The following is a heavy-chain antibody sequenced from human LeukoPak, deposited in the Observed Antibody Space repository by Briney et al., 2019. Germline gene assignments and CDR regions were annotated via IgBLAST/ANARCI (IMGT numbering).Heavy chain of an antibody. Sequence: GGSLRLSCAASGFIFSKYDMHWVCQVTGKGLEWVSGIDRDGVTYYSGSVKGRFTSSRENAKNSLDLQMNTLRAGDTGVYYCARENLEYGDYAIDYWGQGILVIVSS. D-gene: IGHD4-17*01. CDR2: IDRDGVT. CDR1: GFIFSKYD. V-gene: IGHV3-13*01. CDR3: ARENLEYGDYAIDY. J-gene: IGHJ4*02.